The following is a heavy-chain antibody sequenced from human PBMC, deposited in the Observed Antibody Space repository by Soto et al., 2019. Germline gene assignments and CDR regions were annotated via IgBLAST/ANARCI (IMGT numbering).Heavy chain of an antibody. CDR3: AREVRDLYYYYGMDV. J-gene: IGHJ6*02. CDR2: ISAYNGNT. D-gene: IGHD3-10*01. Sequence: QVQLVQSGAEVKKPGASVKVSCKASGYTFTSYGISWVRQAPGQGLEWMGWISAYNGNTNYAQKLQGRVTMTTDTSTSTAYMELRCLRSDDTAVYYCAREVRDLYYYYGMDVWGQGTTVTVSS. V-gene: IGHV1-18*01. CDR1: GYTFTSYG.